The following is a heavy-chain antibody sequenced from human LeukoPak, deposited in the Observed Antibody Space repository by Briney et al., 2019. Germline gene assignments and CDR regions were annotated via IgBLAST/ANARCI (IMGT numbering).Heavy chain of an antibody. V-gene: IGHV3-30-3*01. J-gene: IGHJ4*02. CDR2: ISYDGSNK. Sequence: PGRTLRLSCAASGFTFSSYAMHWVRQARAKGLEWVAVISYDGSNKYYADSVKGRFTISRDNSKNTLYLQMNSLRAEDTAVYYCARDRGGVFDYWGQGTLVTVSS. CDR3: ARDRGGVFDY. CDR1: GFTFSSYA. D-gene: IGHD3-10*01.